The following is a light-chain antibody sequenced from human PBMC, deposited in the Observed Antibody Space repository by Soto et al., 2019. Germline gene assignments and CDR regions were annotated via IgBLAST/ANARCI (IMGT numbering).Light chain of an antibody. CDR3: CSYAGSSVV. CDR1: SNDVGGYDY. J-gene: IGLJ2*01. Sequence: QSALTQPRSVSGSPGQSVTISCTGTSNDVGGYDYVSWYQQHPGKAPKFMIYDVSKRPSGVPDRFSGSKSGNTASLTISGLQAEDEADYHCCSYAGSSVVFGGGTKLTVL. CDR2: DVS. V-gene: IGLV2-11*01.